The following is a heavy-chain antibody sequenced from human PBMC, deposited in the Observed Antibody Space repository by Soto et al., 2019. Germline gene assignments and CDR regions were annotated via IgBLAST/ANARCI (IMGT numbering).Heavy chain of an antibody. CDR1: GGSISSGDYY. Sequence: SEILSLTCTVSGGSISSGDYYWSWIRQPPGKGLEWIGYIYYSGSTYYNPSLKSRVTISVDTSKNQFSLKLSSVTAADTAAYYCARDGYSYGRGMLDYWGQGTLVTVSS. J-gene: IGHJ4*02. D-gene: IGHD5-18*01. CDR3: ARDGYSYGRGMLDY. CDR2: IYYSGST. V-gene: IGHV4-30-4*01.